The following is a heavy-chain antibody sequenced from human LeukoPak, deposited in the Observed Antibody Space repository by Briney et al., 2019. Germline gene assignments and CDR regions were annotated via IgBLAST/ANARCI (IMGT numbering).Heavy chain of an antibody. CDR3: ASGGYFDWCTAPSGGSCYSFVY. CDR2: MNPNSGNT. Sequence: ASVKVSCKASGYTFTSYDINWVRQATGQGLEWMGWMNPNSGNTGYAQKFQGRVTMTRNTSISTAYMELSSLRSEDTAVYYCASGGYFDWCTAPSGGSCYSFVYWGQGTLVTVSS. D-gene: IGHD2-15*01. CDR1: GYTFTSYD. J-gene: IGHJ1*01. V-gene: IGHV1-8*01.